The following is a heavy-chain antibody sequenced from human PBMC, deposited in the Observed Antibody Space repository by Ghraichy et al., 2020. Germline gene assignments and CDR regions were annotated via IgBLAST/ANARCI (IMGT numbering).Heavy chain of an antibody. CDR1: GFTFSTHA. CDR2: VSGSGGNI. D-gene: IGHD3-10*02. J-gene: IGHJ4*02. Sequence: ESLNISCAASGFTFSTHAMNWVRRAPGKGLEWVSGVSGSGGNIYYANSVKGRFTISRDNSKNALYLQMNSLRAEDTAVYYCARLSGYYLPGTSRQYYFDKWGQGSLVTVSS. V-gene: IGHV3-23*01. CDR3: ARLSGYYLPGTSRQYYFDK.